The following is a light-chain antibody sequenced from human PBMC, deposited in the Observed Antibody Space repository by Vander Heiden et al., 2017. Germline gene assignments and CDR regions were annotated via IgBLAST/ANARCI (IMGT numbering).Light chain of an antibody. CDR1: SGSIASNY. Sequence: NFMLTQPHSVSESPGQTVTTSCTRSSGSIASNYVQWYQQRPGSSPTTVIYEDNQRPSGVPDRFSGSIDSSSNTASLTISGLKTEDEADYYCQSYDSSNHVVFGGGTKLTVL. CDR2: EDN. V-gene: IGLV6-57*01. J-gene: IGLJ2*01. CDR3: QSYDSSNHVV.